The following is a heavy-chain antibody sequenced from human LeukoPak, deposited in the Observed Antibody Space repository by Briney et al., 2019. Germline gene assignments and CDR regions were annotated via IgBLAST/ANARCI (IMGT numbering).Heavy chain of an antibody. CDR1: GFTFSSYW. CDR3: ARAGGSSWYYFDY. CDR2: IKQDGSEK. J-gene: IGHJ4*02. D-gene: IGHD6-13*01. Sequence: GGSLRLSCAASGFTFSSYWMSWVRQAPGKGLEWVANIKQDGSEKYYVDSVKGRFTISRDNAKNSLYLQMNSLRAEDTAVYYCARAGGSSWYYFDYWSQGTLVTVSS. V-gene: IGHV3-7*01.